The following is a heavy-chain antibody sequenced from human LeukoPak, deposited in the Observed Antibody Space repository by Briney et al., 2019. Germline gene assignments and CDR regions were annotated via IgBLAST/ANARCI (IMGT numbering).Heavy chain of an antibody. CDR2: ISYDGSNK. CDR1: GFTFSSYA. CDR3: ARPTHFYYYYYGMDV. Sequence: GGSLRLSCAASGFTFSSYAMHWVRQAPGKGLEWVAVISYDGSNKYYADSVKGRFTISRDNSKNTLYLQMNSLRAEDTAVYYCARPTHFYYYYYGMDVWGHGTTVTVSS. J-gene: IGHJ6*02. V-gene: IGHV3-30-3*01.